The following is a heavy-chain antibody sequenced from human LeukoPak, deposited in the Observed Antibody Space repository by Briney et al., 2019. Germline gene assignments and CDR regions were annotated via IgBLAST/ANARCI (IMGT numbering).Heavy chain of an antibody. D-gene: IGHD4-17*01. CDR3: ARLEMTTVTRWPLAYWYFDL. Sequence: PSEALSLTCTVSGVSIRSSVPITSSMLYWAWVRQPPGKGLEWIGDISYSGDTYYNPSLRSRVTISADTSKNQFSLKLSSVTAADTAVYYCARLEMTTVTRWPLAYWYFDLWGRGTLVTVSS. J-gene: IGHJ2*01. V-gene: IGHV4-39*07. CDR2: ISYSGDT. CDR1: GVSIRSSVPITSSMLY.